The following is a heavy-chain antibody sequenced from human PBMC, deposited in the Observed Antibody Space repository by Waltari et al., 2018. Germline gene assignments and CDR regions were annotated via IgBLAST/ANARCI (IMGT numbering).Heavy chain of an antibody. Sequence: EVQLVESGGGLVQPGGSLSLSCSDSGFPSSTYWMNWVRQDPGKGLEWLAIIDQDGSEKYYAESVKGRFTISRDSARNSLYLQMNSLRAEDTAVYYCAGGGGWLHDYWGQGTLVTVSS. D-gene: IGHD2-15*01. J-gene: IGHJ4*02. CDR2: IDQDGSEK. CDR1: GFPSSTYW. V-gene: IGHV3-7*03. CDR3: AGGGGWLHDY.